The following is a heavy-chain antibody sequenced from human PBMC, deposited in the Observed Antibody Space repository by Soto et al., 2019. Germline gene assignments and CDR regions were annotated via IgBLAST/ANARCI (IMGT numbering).Heavy chain of an antibody. V-gene: IGHV1-46*01. Sequence: GASVKVSCKVSGYTLTELSMHWVRQAPGKGLEWMGIINPSGGSTSYAQKFQGRVTITRDTSASTAYMELSSLRSEDTAVYYCARDPSYYGMDVWGQGTTVTVSS. CDR1: GYTLTELS. CDR2: INPSGGST. J-gene: IGHJ6*02. CDR3: ARDPSYYGMDV.